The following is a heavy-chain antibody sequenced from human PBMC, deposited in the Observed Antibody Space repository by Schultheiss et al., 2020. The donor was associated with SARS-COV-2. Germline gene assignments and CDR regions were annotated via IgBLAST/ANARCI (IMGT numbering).Heavy chain of an antibody. D-gene: IGHD6-6*01. V-gene: IGHV4-61*01. CDR1: GGSVSSGSYY. CDR2: IYHSGST. J-gene: IGHJ2*01. CDR3: ARVVGSSPYWYFDL. Sequence: SETLSLTCTVSGGSVSSGSYYWSWIRQPPGKGLEWIGYIYHSGSTYYNPSLKSRVTISVDTSKNQFSLKLSSVTAADTAVYYCARVVGSSPYWYFDLWGRGTLVTVSS.